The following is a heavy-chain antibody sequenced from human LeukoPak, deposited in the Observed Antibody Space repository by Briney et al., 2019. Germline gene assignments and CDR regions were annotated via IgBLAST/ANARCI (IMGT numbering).Heavy chain of an antibody. CDR1: GYTFTGYY. Sequence: ASVKVSCKASGYTFTGYYMHWVRQAPGQGLEWMGWINPNSGGTNYAQKFQGWVTMTRDTSISTAYMELSRLRSDDTAVYYCARAPPYYGSGSYYFDYWGQGTLVTVSS. V-gene: IGHV1-2*04. D-gene: IGHD3-10*01. J-gene: IGHJ4*02. CDR2: INPNSGGT. CDR3: ARAPPYYGSGSYYFDY.